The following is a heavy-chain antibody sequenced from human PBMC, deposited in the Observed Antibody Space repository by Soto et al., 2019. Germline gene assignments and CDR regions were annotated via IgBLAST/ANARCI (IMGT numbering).Heavy chain of an antibody. Sequence: SETLSLTCTVSGGSISSGDYYWSWIRQPPGKGLEWIGYIYYSGSTYYNPSLKSRVTISVDTSKNQFSLKLSSVTAADTAVYYCARSSSMVRGVIITWGQGTLVTVSS. CDR2: IYYSGST. D-gene: IGHD3-10*01. V-gene: IGHV4-30-4*01. J-gene: IGHJ4*02. CDR3: ARSSSMVRGVIIT. CDR1: GGSISSGDYY.